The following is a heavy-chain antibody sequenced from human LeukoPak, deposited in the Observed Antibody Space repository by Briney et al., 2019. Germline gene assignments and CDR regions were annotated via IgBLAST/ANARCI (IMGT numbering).Heavy chain of an antibody. CDR1: GASISTYY. D-gene: IGHD1-14*01. V-gene: IGHV4-59*01. J-gene: IGHJ4*02. Sequence: PSETLSLTCTVSGASISTYYWSWIRQPPGKGLEWIGYIYYSGNTKYDPSLKSRVTISVDTSKNQFSLNLSSVTAADTAVYYCARVGQGNLDYWGQGTLVTVSS. CDR2: IYYSGNT. CDR3: ARVGQGNLDY.